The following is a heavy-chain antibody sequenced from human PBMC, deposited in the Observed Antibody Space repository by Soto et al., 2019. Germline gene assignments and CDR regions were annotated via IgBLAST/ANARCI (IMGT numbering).Heavy chain of an antibody. V-gene: IGHV4-31*03. J-gene: IGHJ4*02. CDR3: ARDDSGYHYFDY. CDR1: GGSISSGGYY. Sequence: QVQLQESGPGLVKPSQTLSLTCTVSGGSISSGGYYWSWIRQHPGKGLEWIGYIYYSGSTYYNPSLKSRVTISVDTSKNQFALKLSSVTAADTAVYYCARDDSGYHYFDYWGQGTLVTVSS. D-gene: IGHD5-12*01. CDR2: IYYSGST.